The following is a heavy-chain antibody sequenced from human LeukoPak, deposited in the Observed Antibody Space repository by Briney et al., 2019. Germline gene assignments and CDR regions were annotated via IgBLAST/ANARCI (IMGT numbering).Heavy chain of an antibody. D-gene: IGHD3-10*01. CDR2: IYKSGST. V-gene: IGHV4-59*01. J-gene: IGHJ6*04. Sequence: SETLSLTCTVSGGSISSYYWSWIRQPPGKGLEWIGDIYKSGSTNYNPSLKSRVTISVDTSKNQFSLKLSSVTAADTAVYYCAREGGIRGSDGMDVWGKGTTVTVSS. CDR3: AREGGIRGSDGMDV. CDR1: GGSISSYY.